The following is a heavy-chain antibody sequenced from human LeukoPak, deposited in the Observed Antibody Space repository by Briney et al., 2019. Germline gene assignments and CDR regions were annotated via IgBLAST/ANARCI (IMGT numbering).Heavy chain of an antibody. Sequence: GGSLRLSCAASGFTFSSYAMSWVRQAPGKGLEWVSYISSSGSTIYYADSVKGRFTISRDNAKNSLYLQMNSLRAEDTAVYYCARDGGYGSGPFDYWGQGTLVTVSS. J-gene: IGHJ4*02. CDR1: GFTFSSYA. V-gene: IGHV3-48*03. CDR3: ARDGGYGSGPFDY. CDR2: ISSSGSTI. D-gene: IGHD6-19*01.